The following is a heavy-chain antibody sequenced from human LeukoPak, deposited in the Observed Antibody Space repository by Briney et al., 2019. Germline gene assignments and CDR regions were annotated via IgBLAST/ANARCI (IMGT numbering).Heavy chain of an antibody. CDR3: AREDGDYEGVWFDP. D-gene: IGHD4-17*01. CDR2: INPNSGGT. J-gene: IGHJ5*02. V-gene: IGHV1-2*02. CDR1: GYTFTGYY. Sequence: ASVKVSCKASGYTFTGYYVHWVRQAPGQGLEWMGWINPNSGGTNYAQKFQGRVTMTRDTSISTAYMELSRLRSDDTAVYYCAREDGDYEGVWFDPWGQGTLVAVSS.